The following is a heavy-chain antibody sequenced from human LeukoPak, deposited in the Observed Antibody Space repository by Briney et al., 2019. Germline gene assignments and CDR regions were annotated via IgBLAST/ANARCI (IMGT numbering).Heavy chain of an antibody. V-gene: IGHV3-21*01. Sequence: GGSLRLSCAASGFTFSSYSMNRVRQAPGKGLEWVSSISSSSSYIYYADSVKGRFTISRDNAKNSLYLQMNSLRAEDTAVYYCARVSYSSSWPIIDYWGQGTLVTVSS. CDR2: ISSSSSYI. CDR3: ARVSYSSSWPIIDY. J-gene: IGHJ4*02. CDR1: GFTFSSYS. D-gene: IGHD6-13*01.